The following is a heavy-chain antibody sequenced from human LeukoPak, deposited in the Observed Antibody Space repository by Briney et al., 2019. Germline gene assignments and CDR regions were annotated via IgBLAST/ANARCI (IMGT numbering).Heavy chain of an antibody. J-gene: IGHJ4*02. V-gene: IGHV4-61*02. D-gene: IGHD4-11*01. CDR1: GGSISSGSYY. CDR2: IYTSGST. Sequence: PSQTLSLTCTVSGGSISSGSYYWSWIRQPAGKGLEWIGRIYTSGSTNYSPSLKSRVTISVDTSKNQFSLKLSSVTAADTAVYYCARGIYSNYQYYFDYWGQGTLVTVSS. CDR3: ARGIYSNYQYYFDY.